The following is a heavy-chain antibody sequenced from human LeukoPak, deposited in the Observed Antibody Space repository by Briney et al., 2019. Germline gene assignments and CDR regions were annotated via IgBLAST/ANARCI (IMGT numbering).Heavy chain of an antibody. CDR3: ARWNIAAAGTGAFDI. CDR1: GGSISSSSYY. J-gene: IGHJ3*02. V-gene: IGHV4-39*07. CDR2: MDYTGST. D-gene: IGHD6-13*01. Sequence: SETLSLTCTVSGGSISSSSYYWGWIRQPPGKGLEWIGSMDYTGSTNYNPSLKSRVTISVDTSKNQFSLKLSSVTAADTAVYYCARWNIAAAGTGAFDIWGQGTMVTVSS.